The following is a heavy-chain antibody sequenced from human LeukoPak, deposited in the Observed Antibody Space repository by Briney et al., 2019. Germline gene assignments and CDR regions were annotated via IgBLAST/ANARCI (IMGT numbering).Heavy chain of an antibody. CDR1: GFIFTHFW. CDR2: IRQDGSER. J-gene: IGHJ6*03. CDR3: ARQNLYYDFWSGYSRDYYYMDV. Sequence: GGSLRLSCEASGFIFTHFWMSWVRQAPGKGLEWVASIRQDGSERYYVDSVKCRFNISRDNATNSLYLQVNSLRVDDPAIYYCARQNLYYDFWSGYSRDYYYMDVWGKGTTAPVSS. V-gene: IGHV3-7*01. D-gene: IGHD3-3*01.